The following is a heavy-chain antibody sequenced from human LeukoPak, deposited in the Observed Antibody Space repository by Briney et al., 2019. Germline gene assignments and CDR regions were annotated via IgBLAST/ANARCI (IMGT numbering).Heavy chain of an antibody. J-gene: IGHJ3*02. D-gene: IGHD3-22*01. CDR2: IKSKTDGGTT. V-gene: IGHV3-15*01. CDR1: GFTFSNAW. CDR3: TTDYYDRDPSSDDAFDI. Sequence: GGSLRLSCAASGFTFSNAWMSWVRQAPGKGLEWVGRIKSKTDGGTTDYAAPVRGRFIISRDDSKNTLYLQMNSLKTEDTAVYYCTTDYYDRDPSSDDAFDIWGQGTMVTVSS.